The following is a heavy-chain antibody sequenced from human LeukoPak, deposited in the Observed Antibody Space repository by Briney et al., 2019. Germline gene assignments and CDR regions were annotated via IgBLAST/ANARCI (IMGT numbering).Heavy chain of an antibody. J-gene: IGHJ4*02. V-gene: IGHV3-23*01. CDR3: ANIPPFDYGDYAIRLD. D-gene: IGHD4-17*01. CDR2: IPNFGET. Sequence: GGSLRLSCAASGFTFRNYAMACVRQAPGKGLEWVSSIPNFGETHYADSVRGRFIISRDNSQNTLYLQMNSLRAEDSALYYCANIPPFDYGDYAIRLDWGQGTLVTVSS. CDR1: GFTFRNYA.